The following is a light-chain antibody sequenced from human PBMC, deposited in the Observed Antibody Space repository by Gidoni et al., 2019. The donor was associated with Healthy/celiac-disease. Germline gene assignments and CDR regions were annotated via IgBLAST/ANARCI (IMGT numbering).Light chain of an antibody. V-gene: IGLV2-23*02. CDR2: EVS. J-gene: IGLJ3*02. CDR3: CSYAGSSTWV. CDR1: SSDVGSYNL. Sequence: HSALTQPASLSGSPGQSITISCTGTSSDVGSYNLVSWYQQHPGKAPKLIIYEVSKRPSGVSNRFSGSKSGNTASLTISGLQAEDEADYYCCSYAGSSTWVFGGGTKLTVL.